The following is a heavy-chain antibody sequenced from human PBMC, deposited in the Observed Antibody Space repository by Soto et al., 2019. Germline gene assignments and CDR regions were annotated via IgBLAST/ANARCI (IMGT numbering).Heavy chain of an antibody. D-gene: IGHD1-26*01. J-gene: IGHJ4*02. Sequence: EVQLLESGGGLVQPGGSLRLSCAACGFTFSSYAMRWVRQAPVKGLEWVSAISGSGDSTYYAESVKGRFTISRDNSKNTLYLQMNSLRAEDTAVYYCARRGSGSDYEYWGQGTLVTVYS. V-gene: IGHV3-23*01. CDR3: ARRGSGSDYEY. CDR1: GFTFSSYA. CDR2: ISGSGDST.